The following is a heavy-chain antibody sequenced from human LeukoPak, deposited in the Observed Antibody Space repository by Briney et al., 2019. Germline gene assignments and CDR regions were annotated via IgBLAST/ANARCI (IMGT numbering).Heavy chain of an antibody. J-gene: IGHJ6*02. V-gene: IGHV1-18*01. CDR2: IGAYNGNT. CDR1: GYTFTNYV. Sequence: ASVKVSCKASGYTFTNYVISWVRQAPGQGLESMGWIGAYNGNTNYAQKLQGRVTMTTDTSTSTSYMELRSLRSDDTAVYYCVRGSAGEEASDYGMDVWGQGTTVTVSS. CDR3: VRGSAGEEASDYGMDV. D-gene: IGHD3-16*01.